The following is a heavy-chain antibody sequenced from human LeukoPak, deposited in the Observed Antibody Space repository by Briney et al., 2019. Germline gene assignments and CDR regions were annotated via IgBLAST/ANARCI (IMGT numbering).Heavy chain of an antibody. V-gene: IGHV3-23*01. Sequence: GGSLRLSCAASGFTFSSSAMSWVRQAPGKGLEWVSANSNNGGYTYYADSVQGRFTISRDNSKSTLCLQMNSLRAEDTAVYYCAKQLGYCSDGSCYFPYWGQGTLVTVSS. CDR3: AKQLGYCSDGSCYFPY. CDR2: NSNNGGYT. D-gene: IGHD2-15*01. J-gene: IGHJ4*02. CDR1: GFTFSSSA.